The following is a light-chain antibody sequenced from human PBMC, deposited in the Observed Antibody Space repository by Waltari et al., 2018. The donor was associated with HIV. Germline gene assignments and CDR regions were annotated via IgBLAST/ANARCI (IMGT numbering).Light chain of an antibody. CDR1: SSDFGSYNL. CDR2: EVN. Sequence: QSALTQPASVSGSPGQSITISCTGTSSDFGSYNLVSWYQQHHGKAPKLRISEVNKRPSGVSNRFSGSKSGNTASLTISGLQAEDEADYYCSSYATAGTYVLFGGGTKLTVL. J-gene: IGLJ2*01. V-gene: IGLV2-23*02. CDR3: SSYATAGTYVL.